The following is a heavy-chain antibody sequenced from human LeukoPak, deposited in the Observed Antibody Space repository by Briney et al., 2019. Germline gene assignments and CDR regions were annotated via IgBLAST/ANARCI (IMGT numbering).Heavy chain of an antibody. CDR2: IYYSGST. Sequence: PSEILSLTCTVSGGSISSYYWSWIRQPPGKGLEWIGYIYYSGSTNYNPSLKSRVTISVDTSKNQFSLKLSSVTAADTAVYYCAGDYRNAFDIWGQGTMVTVSS. V-gene: IGHV4-59*08. D-gene: IGHD4-11*01. CDR3: AGDYRNAFDI. J-gene: IGHJ3*02. CDR1: GGSISSYY.